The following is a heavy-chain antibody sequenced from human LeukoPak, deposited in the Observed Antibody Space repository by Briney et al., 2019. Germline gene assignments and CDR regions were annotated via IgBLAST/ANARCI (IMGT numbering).Heavy chain of an antibody. CDR2: ICWNSGSI. CDR3: AKDKYETVTHELCFDY. CDR1: GFTFDDYA. D-gene: IGHD3-9*01. J-gene: IGHJ4*02. Sequence: GGSLRLSCAASGFTFDDYAMHWVRQAPGKGLEWVSGICWNSGSIGYADSVKGRFTISRDNAKNSLYLQMNSLRAEDTALYYCAKDKYETVTHELCFDYWGQGTLVTVSS. V-gene: IGHV3-9*01.